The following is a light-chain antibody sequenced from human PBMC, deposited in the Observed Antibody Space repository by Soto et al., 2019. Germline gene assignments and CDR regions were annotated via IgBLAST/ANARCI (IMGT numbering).Light chain of an antibody. V-gene: IGKV3-11*01. CDR3: QHRSNWPPT. CDR1: QSVSIY. CDR2: DAS. J-gene: IGKJ4*01. Sequence: DIVLTQSPATLSLSPGERATLSCRASQSVSIYLAWYQQKPGQAPRLLIYDASNRATGIPARFSGSGSGTDFTLTIRSLEPVDFAVYYCQHRSNWPPTFGGGTKVEIK.